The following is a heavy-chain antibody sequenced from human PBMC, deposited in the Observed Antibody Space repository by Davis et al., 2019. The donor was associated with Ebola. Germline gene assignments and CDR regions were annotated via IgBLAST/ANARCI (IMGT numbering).Heavy chain of an antibody. CDR2: INQSGST. D-gene: IGHD6-13*01. J-gene: IGHJ4*02. CDR3: ARTPLAAGDCFDF. CDR1: GGSFSHYY. V-gene: IGHV4-34*01. Sequence: MPSETLSLTCAVYGGSFSHYYWNWIRQPPGRGLEWIGEINQSGSTKYNPSLKSRVTIAVDTSRNQFSLNLRSVTAADTAVYYCARTPLAAGDCFDFWGQGTLVTVSS.